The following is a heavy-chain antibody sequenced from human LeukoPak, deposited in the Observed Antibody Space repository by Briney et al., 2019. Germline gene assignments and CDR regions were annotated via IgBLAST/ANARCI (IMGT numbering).Heavy chain of an antibody. CDR2: IIPIFGTA. Sequence: SVKVSCKASGGTFSSYAISWVRQAPGQGLEWMGGIIPIFGTANYAQKFQVRVTITTDESTSTAYMELSSLRSEDTAVYYCARDSTDALAAAGHRMDYWGQGTLVTVSS. V-gene: IGHV1-69*05. CDR3: ARDSTDALAAAGHRMDY. CDR1: GGTFSSYA. D-gene: IGHD6-13*01. J-gene: IGHJ4*02.